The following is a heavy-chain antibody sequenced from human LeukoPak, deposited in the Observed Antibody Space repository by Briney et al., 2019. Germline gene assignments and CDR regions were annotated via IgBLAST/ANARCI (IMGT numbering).Heavy chain of an antibody. CDR1: GFAFSYSS. V-gene: IGHV3-30*04. Sequence: GGSLRLSCAASGFAFSYSSMHWVRQAPGKGLEWVAGISYDGHYKGYADSVRGRSTVSTDNSRNTVYLQMNSLRTEDTAIYYCAREFHSSGHAGTFDIWGQGTMVTVSS. D-gene: IGHD3-22*01. CDR2: ISYDGHYK. J-gene: IGHJ3*02. CDR3: AREFHSSGHAGTFDI.